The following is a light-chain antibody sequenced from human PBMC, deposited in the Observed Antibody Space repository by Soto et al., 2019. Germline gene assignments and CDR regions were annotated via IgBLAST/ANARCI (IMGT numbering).Light chain of an antibody. CDR1: QTISSW. CDR3: QHYNSYSEA. CDR2: KAS. Sequence: DIQMTQSPSTLSGSVGDRVTITCRASQTISSWLAWYQQKPGKAPKLLIYKASTLKSGVPSRFIGSGSGTEFTLTISSLQTDEFATYYCQHYNSYSEAFGQGTKVELK. V-gene: IGKV1-5*03. J-gene: IGKJ1*01.